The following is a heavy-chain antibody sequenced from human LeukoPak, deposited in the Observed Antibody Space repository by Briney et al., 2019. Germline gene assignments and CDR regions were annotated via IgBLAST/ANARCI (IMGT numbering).Heavy chain of an antibody. CDR2: IKPDSGAT. V-gene: IGHV1-2*02. CDR1: GGTYSRYA. Sequence: AASVKVSCKASGGTYSRYAINWLRQAPGQGLEWMGWIKPDSGATNFAQNFQGRVTMTSDTSINTAYMELSSLTSDDTAMYYCARDHDYGPDYWGQGTLVTVSA. D-gene: IGHD4/OR15-4a*01. CDR3: ARDHDYGPDY. J-gene: IGHJ4*02.